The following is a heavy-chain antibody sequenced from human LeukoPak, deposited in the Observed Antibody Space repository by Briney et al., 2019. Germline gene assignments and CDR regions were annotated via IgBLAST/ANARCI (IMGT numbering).Heavy chain of an antibody. V-gene: IGHV4-59*01. Sequence: SETLSLTCTVSGGSISSYYWSWIRQPPGKGLEWIGYIYYSGSTNYNPSLKSRVTISVDTSKNQFSLKLSSVTAADTAVYYCARNVLLWFGGRFDAFDIWGQGTMVTVSS. CDR1: GGSISSYY. J-gene: IGHJ3*02. CDR2: IYYSGST. CDR3: ARNVLLWFGGRFDAFDI. D-gene: IGHD3-10*01.